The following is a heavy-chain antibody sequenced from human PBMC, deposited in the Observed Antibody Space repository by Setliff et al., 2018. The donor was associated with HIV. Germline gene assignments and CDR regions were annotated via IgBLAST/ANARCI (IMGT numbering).Heavy chain of an antibody. D-gene: IGHD3-22*01. CDR2: MNPSGGST. Sequence: ASVKVSCKASEYTFTNYYIHWVRQGPGQGLEWVGIMNPSGGSTTYAQKFQDRVTMTRDTSTSTGYMELRSLRSEDTAVYYCARGSDASGYYPIYYYYGMDVWGQGTAVTVSS. J-gene: IGHJ6*02. CDR1: EYTFTNYY. V-gene: IGHV1-46*01. CDR3: ARGSDASGYYPIYYYYGMDV.